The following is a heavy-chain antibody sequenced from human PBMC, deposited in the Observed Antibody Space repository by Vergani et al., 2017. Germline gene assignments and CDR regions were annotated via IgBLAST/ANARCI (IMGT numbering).Heavy chain of an antibody. CDR3: ARDLGGTYGGYALDYFDY. CDR2: ISYDGSNK. Sequence: QVQLVESGGGVVQPGRSLRLSCAASGFTFSSYAMHWVRQAPGKGLEWVAVISYDGSNKYYADSVKGRFTISRDNSKNTLYLQMNSLRAEDTAVYYCARDLGGTYGGYALDYFDYWGQGTLVTVSS. D-gene: IGHD5-12*01. J-gene: IGHJ4*02. CDR1: GFTFSSYA. V-gene: IGHV3-30-3*01.